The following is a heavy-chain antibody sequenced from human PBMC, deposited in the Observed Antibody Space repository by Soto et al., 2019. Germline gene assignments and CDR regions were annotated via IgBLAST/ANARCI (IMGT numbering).Heavy chain of an antibody. V-gene: IGHV4-31*03. D-gene: IGHD5-18*01. Sequence: QVQLQESGPGLVKPSQTLSLTCTVSGGSISSGGYYWSWIRQHPGKGLEWIGYIYYSGSTYYNPSLKIRVTTSVDTSKNQFSLKLSSVTAADTAVYYCASRGYSYGFSLGMDVWGQGTTVTVSS. CDR3: ASRGYSYGFSLGMDV. CDR1: GGSISSGGYY. J-gene: IGHJ6*02. CDR2: IYYSGST.